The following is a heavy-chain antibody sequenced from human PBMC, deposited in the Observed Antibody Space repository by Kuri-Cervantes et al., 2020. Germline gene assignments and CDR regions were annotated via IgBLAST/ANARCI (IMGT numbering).Heavy chain of an antibody. CDR2: ISAYNGNT. CDR3: ARADGGGWKTYYFDY. V-gene: IGHV1-18*01. D-gene: IGHD3-16*01. J-gene: IGHJ4*02. CDR1: GYTFTSYG. Sequence: ASVKVFCRASGYTFTSYGISWMRQAPGQGLEWMGWISAYNGNTNYAQNVQGRVIMTTDTSTSTVYMELRSLRSDDTAVYYCARADGGGWKTYYFDYWGQGTLVTVSS.